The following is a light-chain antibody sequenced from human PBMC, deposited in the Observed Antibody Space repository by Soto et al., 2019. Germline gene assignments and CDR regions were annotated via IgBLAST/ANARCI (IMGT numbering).Light chain of an antibody. CDR1: QSVSSSN. Sequence: EIVLTQSPGTLSLSPGERATLSCTASQSVSSSNLAWYQQKPGQAPRLLIYGASSRATGIPDRFSGSGSGTDFTLTISRLEPEDSAVYYCQQRIKWPITFGQGTRLEIK. CDR2: GAS. V-gene: IGKV3D-20*02. CDR3: QQRIKWPIT. J-gene: IGKJ5*01.